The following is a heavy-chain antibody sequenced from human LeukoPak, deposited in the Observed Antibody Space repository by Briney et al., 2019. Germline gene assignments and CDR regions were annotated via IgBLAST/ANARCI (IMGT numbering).Heavy chain of an antibody. V-gene: IGHV3-30*02. D-gene: IGHD4-11*01. Sequence: SGGSLRLSCAASGFTFSSYGMHWVRQAPGKGLEWVAFIRYDGSNKYYADSVKGRFTISRDNSKNTLYLQMNSLRAEDTAVYYCAKPHGIATAYFDYWGQGTLVTVSS. CDR1: GFTFSSYG. CDR3: AKPHGIATAYFDY. J-gene: IGHJ4*02. CDR2: IRYDGSNK.